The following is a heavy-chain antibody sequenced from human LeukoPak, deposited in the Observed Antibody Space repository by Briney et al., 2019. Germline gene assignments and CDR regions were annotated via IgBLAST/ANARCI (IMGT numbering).Heavy chain of an antibody. D-gene: IGHD1-26*01. CDR3: AREGVGVTRAQ. Sequence: SQTLSLTFAFSGDSLPNKNAAWNWLRQSPPRGLEWLGRTYYRSKWYNDYAVLVKGRITIHADTSKTQFSLQRSSVAPEDTAVYYGAREGVGVTRAQGGEGTLVTVS. CDR1: GDSLPNKNAA. CDR2: TYYRSKWYN. V-gene: IGHV6-1*01. J-gene: IGHJ4*02.